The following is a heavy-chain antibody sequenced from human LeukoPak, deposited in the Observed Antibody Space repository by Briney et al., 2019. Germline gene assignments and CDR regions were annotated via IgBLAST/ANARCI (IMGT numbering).Heavy chain of an antibody. CDR3: ARDIAARHFDY. D-gene: IGHD6-6*01. CDR2: IYYSGRT. J-gene: IGHJ4*02. Sequence: SETLSLTCTISGGSISSHYWSWIRRSPGKGLEWIGYIYYSGRTNYNPSLKSRVTISLDTSKNQFSLKLSSVTAADTAVYYCARDIAARHFDYWGQGTLVTVSS. V-gene: IGHV4-59*11. CDR1: GGSISSHY.